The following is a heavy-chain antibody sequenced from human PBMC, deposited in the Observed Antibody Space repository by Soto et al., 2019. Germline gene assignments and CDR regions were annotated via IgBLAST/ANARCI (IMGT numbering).Heavy chain of an antibody. V-gene: IGHV5-51*01. CDR3: ATHRMEYYAMDD. D-gene: IGHD2-8*01. CDR2: IYPDDSDS. J-gene: IGHJ6*02. Sequence: PGESLKISCQASGYSFNTYWIGWVRQIPGKGLEWIGIIYPDDSDSRYSPSFQGQVTISADKSTSTAYLQWSSLKASDTAMYFCATHRMEYYAMDDWGQGTTVTVSS. CDR1: GYSFNTYW.